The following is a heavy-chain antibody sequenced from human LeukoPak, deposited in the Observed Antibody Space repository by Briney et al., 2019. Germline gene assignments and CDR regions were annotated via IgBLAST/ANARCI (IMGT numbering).Heavy chain of an antibody. J-gene: IGHJ4*02. Sequence: GGSLRLSCAASGSTFRSYWMSWVRQAPGKGLEWVANINQGGSVQYYMDSVKGRFTISRDDAKNSLYVQMNSLRDEDTAVYCARVEYSGWNLEYWGQGTLVTVSS. V-gene: IGHV3-7*01. CDR1: GSTFRSYW. CDR2: INQGGSVQ. D-gene: IGHD5-12*01. CDR3: ARVEYSGWNLEY.